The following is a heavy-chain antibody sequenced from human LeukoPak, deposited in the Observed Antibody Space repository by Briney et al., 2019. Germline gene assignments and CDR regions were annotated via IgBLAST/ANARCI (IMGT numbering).Heavy chain of an antibody. V-gene: IGHV4-39*06. CDR1: GGSISSSSYY. CDR2: INHSGST. CDR3: ARGPRDTIFGVVTGYFDY. J-gene: IGHJ4*02. Sequence: SETLSLTCTVSGGSISSSSYYWGWIRQPPGKGLEWIGEINHSGSTNYNPSLKSRVTISVDTSKNQFPLKLSSVTAADTAVYYCARGPRDTIFGVVTGYFDYWGQGTLVTVSS. D-gene: IGHD3-3*01.